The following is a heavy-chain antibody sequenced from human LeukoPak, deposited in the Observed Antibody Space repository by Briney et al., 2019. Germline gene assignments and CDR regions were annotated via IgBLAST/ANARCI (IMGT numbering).Heavy chain of an antibody. CDR2: VNWNSGIK. D-gene: IGHD1-26*01. J-gene: IGHJ4*02. V-gene: IGHV3-9*03. CDR3: VRTNGRTWRTHLDH. CDR1: GFTFDDYG. Sequence: GRSLRLSCAASGFTFDDYGMHWVRQGPGKGLEWVSGVNWNSGIKAYADSVKGRFSISRDSATNSLYLQMDSLRVEDMGLYYRVRTNGRTWRTHLDHWGQGTLATVSS.